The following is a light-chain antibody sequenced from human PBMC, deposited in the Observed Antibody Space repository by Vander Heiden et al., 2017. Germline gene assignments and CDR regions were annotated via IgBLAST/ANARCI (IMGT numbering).Light chain of an antibody. CDR3: QSADSSGTYRV. V-gene: IGLV3-25*03. CDR2: KDS. J-gene: IGLJ3*02. Sequence: SYELTQPPSLSVSQGQTARSTGSGDALAKQYAYWYQQKPGQAPVLVIYKDSERPSGIPERFSGSSSGTTVTLTISGVQAEDEADYYCQSADSSGTYRVFGGGTKLTVL. CDR1: ALAKQY.